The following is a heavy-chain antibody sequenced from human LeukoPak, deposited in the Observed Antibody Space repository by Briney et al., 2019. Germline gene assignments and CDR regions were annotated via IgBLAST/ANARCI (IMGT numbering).Heavy chain of an antibody. CDR3: AKFDFWSGYYPEY. D-gene: IGHD3-3*01. J-gene: IGHJ4*02. CDR1: GITFSSYA. Sequence: GGSLRLSCAASGITFSSYAMSWVRQAPGKGLEWVSAISGSGGSTYYADSVKGRFTISRDNSKNTLYLQMNSLKAEDTAVYYCAKFDFWSGYYPEYWGQGTLVTVSS. V-gene: IGHV3-23*01. CDR2: ISGSGGST.